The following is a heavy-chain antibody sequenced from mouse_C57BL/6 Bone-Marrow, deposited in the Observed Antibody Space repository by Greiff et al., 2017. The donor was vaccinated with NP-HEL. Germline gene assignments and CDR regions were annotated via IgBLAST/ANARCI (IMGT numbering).Heavy chain of an antibody. V-gene: IGHV1-26*01. J-gene: IGHJ3*01. Sequence: EVQLQQSGPELVKPGASVKISCKASGYTFTDYYMNWVKQSHGKSLEWIGDINPNNGGTSYNQKFKGKATLTVDKSSSTAYMELRSLTSEDSAVYYCARWGILRSAGFAYWGQGTLVTVSA. D-gene: IGHD1-1*01. CDR1: GYTFTDYY. CDR3: ARWGILRSAGFAY. CDR2: INPNNGGT.